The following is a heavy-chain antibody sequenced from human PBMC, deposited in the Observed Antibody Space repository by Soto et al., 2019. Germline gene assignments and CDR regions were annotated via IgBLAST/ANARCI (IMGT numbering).Heavy chain of an antibody. J-gene: IGHJ3*02. CDR2: IREDGKEI. V-gene: IGHV3-7*01. CDR1: GFTLSSYW. D-gene: IGHD3-10*01. CDR3: GTDQWGGAFDI. Sequence: PGGSLRLSCAAPGFTLSSYWMAWVRQTPGKGLEFVANIREDGKEINYVDSVKGRFTISRDNAKNSLFLQMNSLRDDDTAVYYCGTDQWGGAFDIGGQGTMVTVSS.